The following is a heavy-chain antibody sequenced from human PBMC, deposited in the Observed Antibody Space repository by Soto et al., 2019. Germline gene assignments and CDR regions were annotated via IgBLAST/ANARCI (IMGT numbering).Heavy chain of an antibody. J-gene: IGHJ3*02. D-gene: IGHD3-22*01. V-gene: IGHV3-7*04. CDR1: GFTFSTYW. CDR2: IKPDGSQK. Sequence: EVQLVESGGGLVQPGGSLRLSCAASGFTFSTYWMSWVRQAPGKGLEWVANIKPDGSQKWYVDSVKGRFTISRDNAKNSLYLQMNSLRAEDTAVYYCARGDYSDSSGPFSDAFDIWGQGTMVTVSS. CDR3: ARGDYSDSSGPFSDAFDI.